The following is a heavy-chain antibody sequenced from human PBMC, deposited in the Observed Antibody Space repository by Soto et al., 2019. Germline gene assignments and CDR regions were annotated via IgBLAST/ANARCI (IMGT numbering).Heavy chain of an antibody. D-gene: IGHD3-3*01. V-gene: IGHV4-34*01. Sequence: PSETLSLTCAVYGGSFSGYYWSWIRQPPGKGLEWIGEINHSGSTNYNPSLKSRVTISVDTSKNQFSLKLSSVTAADTAVYYCARFKYDFWSGYHAYGMDVWGQGTTVTVS. CDR1: GGSFSGYY. J-gene: IGHJ6*02. CDR3: ARFKYDFWSGYHAYGMDV. CDR2: INHSGST.